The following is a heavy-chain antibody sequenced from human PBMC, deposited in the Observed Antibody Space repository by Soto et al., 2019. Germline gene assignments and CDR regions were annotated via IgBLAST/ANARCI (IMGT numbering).Heavy chain of an antibody. D-gene: IGHD1-1*01. CDR1: VDSSSSYY. Sequence: SETLSVTCTVSVDSSSSYYWSWIRQPPGKGLEWIGYVYYSGRNDYSPSLESRVAMSVDMSKNQVSLNLSSVTAADTAVYYCARTLKPTRNTDTNWFDPWGQGTLVTVSS. CDR3: ARTLKPTRNTDTNWFDP. V-gene: IGHV4-59*01. CDR2: VYYSGRN. J-gene: IGHJ5*02.